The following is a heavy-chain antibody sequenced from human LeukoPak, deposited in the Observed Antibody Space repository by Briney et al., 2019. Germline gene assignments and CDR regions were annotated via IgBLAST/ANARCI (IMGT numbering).Heavy chain of an antibody. CDR2: MNPNSGNT. Sequence: ASVKVSCKASGYTFTSYDINWVRQATGQGLEWMGWMNPNSGNTGYAQKFQGRVTMTRNTSISTAYMELRSLRSDDTAVYYCARWGLMSYGDIWGQGTMVTVSS. CDR3: ARWGLMSYGDI. D-gene: IGHD3-10*02. V-gene: IGHV1-8*01. J-gene: IGHJ3*02. CDR1: GYTFTSYD.